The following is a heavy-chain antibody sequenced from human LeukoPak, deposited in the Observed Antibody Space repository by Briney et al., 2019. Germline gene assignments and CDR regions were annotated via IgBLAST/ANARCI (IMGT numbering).Heavy chain of an antibody. Sequence: SETLSLTCTVSGGSISSSSYYWGWIRQPPGKGLEWIGSIYYSGSTYYNPSLKSRVTISVDTSKNQFSLKLSSVTAADTAVYYCAREGNYDIWSGSYHNWFDPWGQGTLVTVSS. CDR3: AREGNYDIWSGSYHNWFDP. CDR1: GGSISSSSYY. D-gene: IGHD3-3*01. J-gene: IGHJ5*02. CDR2: IYYSGST. V-gene: IGHV4-39*07.